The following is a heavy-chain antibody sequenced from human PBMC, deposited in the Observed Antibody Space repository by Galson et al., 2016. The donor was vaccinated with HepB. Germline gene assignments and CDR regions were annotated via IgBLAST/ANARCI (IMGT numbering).Heavy chain of an antibody. CDR3: ARNPYGGNGLGDY. Sequence: SETLSLTCGVSGGSISSSNWWSWVRQPPGKGLDWIGENYLGGSPNYNPSLKSRVTISLDASNNQFSLKLRFVTAADTAVYYCARNPYGGNGLGDYCGQGTLVTVSS. CDR1: GGSISSSNW. CDR2: NYLGGSP. D-gene: IGHD4-23*01. J-gene: IGHJ4*02. V-gene: IGHV4/OR15-8*01.